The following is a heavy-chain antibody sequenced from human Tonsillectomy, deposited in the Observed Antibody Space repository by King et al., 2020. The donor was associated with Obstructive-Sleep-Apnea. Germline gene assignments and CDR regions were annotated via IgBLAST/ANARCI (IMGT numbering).Heavy chain of an antibody. V-gene: IGHV4-59*08. CDR1: GGFISSYY. D-gene: IGHD1-26*01. J-gene: IGHJ4*02. CDR3: ARHPPVVGASRGYFHY. Sequence: QLQESGPGLVKPSETLSLTCTVSGGFISSYYWSWIRQPPGKGLEWIGYIFYSGTTNYNPSLKSRVAISVDTSKNQFSLKLSSVSAADTAVYYCARHPPVVGASRGYFHYWGQGILVTVSS. CDR2: IFYSGTT.